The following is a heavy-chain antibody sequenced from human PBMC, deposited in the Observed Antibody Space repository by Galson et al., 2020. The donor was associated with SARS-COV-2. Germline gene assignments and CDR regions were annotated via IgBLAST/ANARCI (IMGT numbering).Heavy chain of an antibody. J-gene: IGHJ6*04. CDR2: IYYSGST. CDR3: ARLGVLLWFGANQDV. V-gene: IGHV4-39*01. D-gene: IGHD3-10*01. Sequence: SQTLSLTCTVSGGSISSSSYYWGWIRQPPGKGLEWIGSIYYSGSTYYNPSLKSRVTISVDTSKNQFSLKLSSVTAADTAVYYCARLGVLLWFGANQDVWGKGTTVTISS. CDR1: GGSISSSSYY.